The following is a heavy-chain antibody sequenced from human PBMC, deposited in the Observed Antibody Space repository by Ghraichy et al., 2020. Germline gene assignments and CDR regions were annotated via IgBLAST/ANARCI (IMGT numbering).Heavy chain of an antibody. J-gene: IGHJ4*02. CDR2: IWYDGSNK. CDR3: ARTYGDYPFDY. D-gene: IGHD4-17*01. Sequence: GGSLRLSCAASGFTFSSYGMHWVRQAPGKGLEWVAVIWYDGSNKYYADSVKGRFTISRDNSKNTLYLQMNSLRAEDTAVYYCARTYGDYPFDYWGQGTLVTVSS. CDR1: GFTFSSYG. V-gene: IGHV3-33*01.